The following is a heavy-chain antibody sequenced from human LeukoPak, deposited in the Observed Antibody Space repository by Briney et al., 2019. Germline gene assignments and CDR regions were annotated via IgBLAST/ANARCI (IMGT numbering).Heavy chain of an antibody. CDR3: ARDRYYYDSSGYSLDY. Sequence: PGGSLRLSCAASGFTFSSYSMNWVRQAPGKGLEWIGSIYYSGSTYYNPSLKSRVTMSVDTSKNQFSLKLSSVTAADTAVYYCARDRYYYDSSGYSLDYWGQGTLVTVSS. D-gene: IGHD3-22*01. V-gene: IGHV4-59*12. CDR1: GFTFSSYS. CDR2: IYYSGST. J-gene: IGHJ4*02.